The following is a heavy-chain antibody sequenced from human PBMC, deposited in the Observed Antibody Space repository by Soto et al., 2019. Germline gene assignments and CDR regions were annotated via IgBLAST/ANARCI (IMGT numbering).Heavy chain of an antibody. CDR1: GGSISSSSYY. CDR2: IYYSGST. D-gene: IGHD6-13*01. CDR3: AKVAAAGTDYYYGMDV. V-gene: IGHV4-39*01. Sequence: SETLSLTCTVSGGSISSSSYYWGWIRQPPGKGLEWIGSIYYSGSTYYNPSLKGRVTISVDTSKNQFSLKLSSVTAADTAVYYCAKVAAAGTDYYYGMDVWGQGTTVPVSS. J-gene: IGHJ6*02.